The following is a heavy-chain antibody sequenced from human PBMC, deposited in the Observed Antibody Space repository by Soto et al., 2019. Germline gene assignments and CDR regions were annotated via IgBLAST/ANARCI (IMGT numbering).Heavy chain of an antibody. J-gene: IGHJ5*02. CDR1: GYTFTSHG. V-gene: IGHV1-3*01. D-gene: IGHD2-8*02. CDR3: VRRHVSATGIDWFDP. CDR2: INAANGDT. Sequence: EASVNVSCKASGYTFTSHGIHWVRQAPGQRLEWMAWINAANGDTKYSPKFQGRVTITRDTSASTAYMELSSLRSEDTAVYYCVRRHVSATGIDWFDPWGQGTLVTVSS.